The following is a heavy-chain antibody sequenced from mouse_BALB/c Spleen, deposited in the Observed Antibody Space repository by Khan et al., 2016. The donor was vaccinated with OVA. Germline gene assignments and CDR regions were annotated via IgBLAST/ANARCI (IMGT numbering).Heavy chain of an antibody. J-gene: IGHJ4*01. V-gene: IGHV1-4*01. D-gene: IGHD2-14*01. CDR1: GYTFTSHT. Sequence: QIQLVQSGAELARPGASVKMSCKASGYTFTSHTMHWVKQRPGQGLEWIGYINPRSDYNQYNQKFNDKATLTADISSSTAYMQLSSLTSEDSAVYYCARRTTEYALDYWGQGTSVTVSS. CDR2: INPRSDYN. CDR3: ARRTTEYALDY.